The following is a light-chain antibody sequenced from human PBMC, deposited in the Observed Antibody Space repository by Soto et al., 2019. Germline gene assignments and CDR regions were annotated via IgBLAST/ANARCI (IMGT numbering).Light chain of an antibody. CDR1: QGIRSY. CDR3: QQYYSYPRTT. J-gene: IGKJ1*01. V-gene: IGKV1-8*01. CDR2: AAS. Sequence: AIRMTQSPSSFSASTGDRVTITCRASQGIRSYLAWYQQKPGKAPKLLIYAASTLQSGVPSRFSGSGSGTDFTLTISCLQSEDFATYYCQQYYSYPRTTFGQGTKVEIK.